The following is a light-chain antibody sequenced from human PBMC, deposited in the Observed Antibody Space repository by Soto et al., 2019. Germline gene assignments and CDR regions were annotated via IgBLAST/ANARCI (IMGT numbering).Light chain of an antibody. CDR3: VLYLGGGLWL. CDR2: SSN. V-gene: IGLV8-61*01. CDR1: SGSVSSNYY. J-gene: IGLJ3*02. Sequence: TVVTHEPSLSVSPGGTVTLTCALTSGSVSSNYYPSWYQQTPGQPPRTLMYSSNNRFFGVPDRFSGSILGNKAALTITGAQADDEADYYCVLYLGGGLWLFGGGTKRTVL.